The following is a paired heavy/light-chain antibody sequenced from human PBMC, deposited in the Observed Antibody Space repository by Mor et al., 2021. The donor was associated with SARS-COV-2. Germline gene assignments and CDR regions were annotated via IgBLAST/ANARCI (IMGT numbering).Light chain of an antibody. CDR2: DVS. CDR3: SSYTTSGPLV. Sequence: QSALTQPASVSGSPGQSITISCTGTSSDVGGYDYVSWYQHHPGKAPQLMIYDVSNRPSGISNRFSGSKSGNTASLTISSLQAEDEAEYYCSSYTTSGPLVFGGGTKLTVL. CDR1: SSDVGGYDY. J-gene: IGLJ3*02. V-gene: IGLV2-14*03.
Heavy chain of an antibody. Sequence: EVQLVESGGGVERPGGSLRLSCAASGFTFNNHGMSWVRQAPGKGLEWVSGTNWNGGRTAYADSVKGRFIISRDNAKNCLYLQMNSLRAEDTALYYCARDLSIYGLDVWGQGTTVTVSS. CDR2: TNWNGGRT. J-gene: IGHJ6*02. CDR1: GFTFNNHG. V-gene: IGHV3-20*04. CDR3: ARDLSIYGLDV.